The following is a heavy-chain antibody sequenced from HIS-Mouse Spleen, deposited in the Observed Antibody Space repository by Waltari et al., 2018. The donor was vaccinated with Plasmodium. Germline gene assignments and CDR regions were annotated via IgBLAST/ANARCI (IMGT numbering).Heavy chain of an antibody. J-gene: IGHJ4*02. Sequence: QLQLQESGPGLVEPSETLSLTCTVSGGSISSRSYYLGWIGQPPGKGLEWIGSIYYSGSTDYNPSLKSRVTISVDTSKNQFSLKLSSVTAADTAVYYCARDRITGTSYFDYWGQGTLVTVSS. D-gene: IGHD1-7*01. CDR1: GGSISSRSYY. V-gene: IGHV4-39*07. CDR3: ARDRITGTSYFDY. CDR2: IYYSGST.